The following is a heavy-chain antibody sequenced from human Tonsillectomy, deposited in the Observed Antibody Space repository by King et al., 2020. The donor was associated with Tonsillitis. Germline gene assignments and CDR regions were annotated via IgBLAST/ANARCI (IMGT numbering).Heavy chain of an antibody. CDR1: GFTFADYA. J-gene: IGHJ4*02. Sequence: VQLVESGGGLVQPGRSLRLSCAASGFTFADYAMHWVRQAPGKGLEWVSGISWNSGTIGYADSVKGRFTISRDNAKNSLYLQMNSLRAEDTALYYCAKDFAITIFGLDFWGQGTLLTVSS. V-gene: IGHV3-9*01. D-gene: IGHD3-3*01. CDR2: ISWNSGTI. CDR3: AKDFAITIFGLDF.